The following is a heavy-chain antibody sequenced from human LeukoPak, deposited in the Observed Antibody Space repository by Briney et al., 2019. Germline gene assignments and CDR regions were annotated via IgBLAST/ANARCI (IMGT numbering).Heavy chain of an antibody. CDR2: IYPGDSDT. CDR1: GYTFTGDW. V-gene: IGHV5-51*01. D-gene: IGHD1-26*01. J-gene: IGHJ4*02. CDR3: ASSGSHRSFDY. Sequence: GESLKISCKASGYTFTGDWIGWVRQMPGKGLEWMGIIYPGDSDTRYNAPFQGQVTISADKSISTAYLQWSSLKASDTAMYYCASSGSHRSFDYWGQGTLVTVSS.